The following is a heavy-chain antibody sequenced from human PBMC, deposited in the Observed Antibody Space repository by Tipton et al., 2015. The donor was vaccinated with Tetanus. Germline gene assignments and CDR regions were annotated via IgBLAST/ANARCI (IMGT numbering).Heavy chain of an antibody. CDR2: FSSSSSNI. D-gene: IGHD1-26*01. Sequence: GSLRLSCAASGFTFSSYSINWVRQAPGKGLEWVSSFSSSSSNIYYADSVKGRFTISRDNSKNTLYLQMNSLRAEDTAVYYCAKEVSGVDYGMDVWGQGTTVTVSS. V-gene: IGHV3-21*04. CDR3: AKEVSGVDYGMDV. J-gene: IGHJ6*02. CDR1: GFTFSSYS.